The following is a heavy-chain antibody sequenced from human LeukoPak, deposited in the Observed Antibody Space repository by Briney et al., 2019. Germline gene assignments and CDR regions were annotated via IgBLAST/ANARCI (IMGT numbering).Heavy chain of an antibody. J-gene: IGHJ4*02. CDR2: ISAYNGNT. V-gene: IGHV1-18*01. CDR3: ARDLGNSHFDY. D-gene: IGHD4-23*01. Sequence: ASVKVSCKASGYTFTSYGISWVRQAPGQGLEWMGWISAYNGNTNYAQKLQGRVTITADKSTSTAYMELSSLRSEDTAVYYCARDLGNSHFDYWGQGTLVTVSS. CDR1: GYTFTSYG.